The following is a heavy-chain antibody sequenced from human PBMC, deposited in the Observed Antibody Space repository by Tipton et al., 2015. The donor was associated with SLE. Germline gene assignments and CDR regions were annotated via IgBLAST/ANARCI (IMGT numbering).Heavy chain of an antibody. Sequence: TLSLTCAVYGGSFSGYYWSWIRQPPGKGLEWIGEINHSGSTNYNPSLKSRITISVDTYKNQFSLKLSSVTAADTAVYYCASLRTEYYYGSRADYWGQGTLVTVSS. CDR1: GGSFSGYY. D-gene: IGHD3-10*01. V-gene: IGHV4-34*01. CDR3: ASLRTEYYYGSRADY. CDR2: INHSGST. J-gene: IGHJ4*02.